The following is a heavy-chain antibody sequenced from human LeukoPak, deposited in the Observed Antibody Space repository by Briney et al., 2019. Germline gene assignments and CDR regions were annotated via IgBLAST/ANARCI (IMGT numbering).Heavy chain of an antibody. D-gene: IGHD5-18*01. Sequence: SETLSLTCTVSGYSISSGYYWGWIRQPPGEGLEWIGSIFHSGSTYYNPSLENRLTISVDTSRNQFSLKLDSVTAADTAVYYCARDTRGYNYGTAGGVDYWGQGTLVTVSS. CDR2: IFHSGST. CDR3: ARDTRGYNYGTAGGVDY. J-gene: IGHJ4*02. CDR1: GYSISSGYY. V-gene: IGHV4-38-2*02.